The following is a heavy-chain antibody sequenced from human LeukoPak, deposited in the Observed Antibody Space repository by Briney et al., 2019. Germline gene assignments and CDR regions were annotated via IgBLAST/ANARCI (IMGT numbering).Heavy chain of an antibody. V-gene: IGHV1-3*01. CDR2: INAGNGNT. D-gene: IGHD6-13*01. CDR3: ARVRPGEGSSWFQFDP. J-gene: IGHJ5*02. CDR1: GYTFTSYA. Sequence: GASVKVSCKASGYTFTSYAMHWVRQAPGQRLEWMGWINAGNGNTKYSQKFRGRVTITRDTSASTAYMELSSLRSEDTAVYYCARVRPGEGSSWFQFDPWGQGTLVTVSS.